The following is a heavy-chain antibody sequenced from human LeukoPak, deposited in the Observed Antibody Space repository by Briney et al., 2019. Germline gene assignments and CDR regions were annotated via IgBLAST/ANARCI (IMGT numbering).Heavy chain of an antibody. CDR2: IYHSGSS. CDR3: ARLSGDIVVVPAAIPYYFDY. J-gene: IGHJ4*02. D-gene: IGHD2-2*01. Sequence: PSETLSLTCTVSGGSTSSSGYYWGWIRQPPGKGPEYIVTIYHSGSSSYNPSLKSRVTISVDTSKNQFSLNLNSVTAADTAVYYCARLSGDIVVVPAAIPYYFDYWGQGTLVTVSS. CDR1: GGSTSSSGYY. V-gene: IGHV4-39*01.